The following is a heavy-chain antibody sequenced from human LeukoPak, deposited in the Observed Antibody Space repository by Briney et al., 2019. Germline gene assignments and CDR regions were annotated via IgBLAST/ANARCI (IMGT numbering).Heavy chain of an antibody. Sequence: GGSLRLSCTTSGFTFSRNGMHWVRQAPGKGLEWVALIWYDGIDKYYADSVKGRFTISRDNSKNTLYLQMDSVRAEDTATYYCVKDRFEYSVYGLGDFWGQGTLVTVSS. CDR3: VKDRFEYSVYGLGDF. V-gene: IGHV3-33*06. CDR1: GFTFSRNG. CDR2: IWYDGIDK. D-gene: IGHD5/OR15-5a*01. J-gene: IGHJ4*02.